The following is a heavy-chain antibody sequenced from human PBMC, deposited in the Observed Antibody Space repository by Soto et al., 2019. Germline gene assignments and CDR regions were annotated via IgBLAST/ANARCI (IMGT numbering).Heavy chain of an antibody. Sequence: GGSLRLSCAASGFTFSGYAMSWVRQAPGKGLEWVSAITGSGVGTYYADSVKGRFTISRDNSENTLSLEMNSPRAEDTAVYYCARVGRRVAAADAFDTSGQGTLFTVSS. D-gene: IGHD6-19*01. CDR3: ARVGRRVAAADAFDT. J-gene: IGHJ3*02. CDR1: GFTFSGYA. V-gene: IGHV3-23*01. CDR2: ITGSGVGT.